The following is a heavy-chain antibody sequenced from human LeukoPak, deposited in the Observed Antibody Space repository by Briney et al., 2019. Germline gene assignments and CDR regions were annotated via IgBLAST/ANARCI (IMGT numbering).Heavy chain of an antibody. V-gene: IGHV3-21*06. Sequence: KPGGSLRLSCAASGFAFSSYNMKWVRQAPGKGLEWVSLISTTSTYIYYADSVKGRFTVSRDNSKNLLYLQMDSLRVEDTAVYYCARAGTCSSTSCDGGIEYWGQGTLATVSS. CDR1: GFAFSSYN. CDR3: ARAGTCSSTSCDGGIEY. J-gene: IGHJ4*02. D-gene: IGHD2-2*01. CDR2: ISTTSTYI.